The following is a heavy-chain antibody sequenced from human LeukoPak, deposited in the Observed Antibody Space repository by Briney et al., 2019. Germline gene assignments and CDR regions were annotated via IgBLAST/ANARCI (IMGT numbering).Heavy chain of an antibody. J-gene: IGHJ4*02. CDR3: ARGRPYYYDNSGYYATFDY. V-gene: IGHV3-30-3*01. CDR1: GFTFSSYA. Sequence: PGGSLRLSCAASGFTFSSYALYWVRQAPGKGLEWVAVISYDGSNKYYADSVKGRFTISRDNSKNTLYLQMNSLRAEDTAVYYCARGRPYYYDNSGYYATFDYWGQGTLVTVSS. CDR2: ISYDGSNK. D-gene: IGHD3-22*01.